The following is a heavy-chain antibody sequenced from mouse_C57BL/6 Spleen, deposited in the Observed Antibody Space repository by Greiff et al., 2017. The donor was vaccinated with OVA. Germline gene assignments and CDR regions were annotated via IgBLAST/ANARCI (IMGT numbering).Heavy chain of an antibody. J-gene: IGHJ4*01. Sequence: VMLVESGAELVKPGASVKISCKASGYAFSSYWMNWVKQRPGKGLEWIGQIYPGDGDTNYNGKFKGKATLTADKSSSTAYMQLSSLTSEDSAVYFCARGDYEEDMDYWGQGTSVTVSS. V-gene: IGHV1-80*01. CDR1: GYAFSSYW. CDR3: ARGDYEEDMDY. CDR2: IYPGDGDT. D-gene: IGHD2-4*01.